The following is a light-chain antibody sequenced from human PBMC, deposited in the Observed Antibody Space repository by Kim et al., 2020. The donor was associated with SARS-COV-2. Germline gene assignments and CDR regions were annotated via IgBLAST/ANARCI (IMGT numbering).Light chain of an antibody. CDR2: GAS. V-gene: IGKV3-20*01. CDR1: QSLSSAY. Sequence: PGESATPSFRASQSLSSAYIAWYQQKPGQAPRLLVFGASGRATGIPDRFSGSGSGTDFTLSISRLEPEDFAVYYCQQYGGAPRTFGQGTKVDIK. CDR3: QQYGGAPRT. J-gene: IGKJ1*01.